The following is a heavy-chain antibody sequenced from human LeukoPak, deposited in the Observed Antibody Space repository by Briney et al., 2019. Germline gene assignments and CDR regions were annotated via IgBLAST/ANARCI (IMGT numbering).Heavy chain of an antibody. Sequence: PGGSLRLSCAASGFTFSDFYMGWIRQAPGKGLEWVSYISTSGTTIYYADSVKGRFTISRDNSKNTLYLQMNSLRAEDTAVYYCANSLPLRPHVPYYMDVWGKGTTVTVSS. J-gene: IGHJ6*03. CDR2: ISTSGTTI. V-gene: IGHV3-11*01. CDR3: ANSLPLRPHVPYYMDV. D-gene: IGHD3-10*02. CDR1: GFTFSDFY.